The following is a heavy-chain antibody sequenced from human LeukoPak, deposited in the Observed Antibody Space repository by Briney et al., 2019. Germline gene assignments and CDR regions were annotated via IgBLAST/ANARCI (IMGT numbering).Heavy chain of an antibody. V-gene: IGHV4-59*08. Sequence: SETLSLTCTVSGGSISSYYWSWIRQPPGKGLEWIGYIYYSGSTNYNPSLKSRVTISVDTSKNQFSLKLSSVTAADTAVYYCARGTGGQQLESFDYWGQGTLVTVSS. CDR3: ARGTGGQQLESFDY. D-gene: IGHD6-13*01. CDR1: GGSISSYY. CDR2: IYYSGST. J-gene: IGHJ4*02.